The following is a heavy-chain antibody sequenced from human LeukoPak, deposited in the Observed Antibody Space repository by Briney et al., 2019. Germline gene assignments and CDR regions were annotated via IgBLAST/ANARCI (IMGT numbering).Heavy chain of an antibody. V-gene: IGHV3-30*02. CDR3: AKDSRSLVVVPAASFDY. Sequence: SGGSLRLSCAASGFTFSSYGMHWVRQAPGKGLEWVAFIRYDGSNKYYADSVKGRFTISRDNSKNTLYLQMNSLRAEDTAVYYCAKDSRSLVVVPAASFDYWGQGTLVTVSS. CDR1: GFTFSSYG. D-gene: IGHD2-2*01. CDR2: IRYDGSNK. J-gene: IGHJ4*02.